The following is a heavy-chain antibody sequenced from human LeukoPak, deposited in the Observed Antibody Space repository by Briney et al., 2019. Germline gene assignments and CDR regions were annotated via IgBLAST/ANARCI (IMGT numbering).Heavy chain of an antibody. CDR2: IYYSGST. J-gene: IGHJ4*02. CDR3: ARQGGSYSPFGF. CDR1: GGSISSYY. V-gene: IGHV4-59*08. D-gene: IGHD1-26*01. Sequence: SETLSLTCTVSGGSISSYYWSWIRQPPGKGLEWIGYIYYSGSTNYNPSLKSRVTMSVDTSKNQFSLKLTSVTDADTAVYYCARQGGSYSPFGFWGQGTLVTVSS.